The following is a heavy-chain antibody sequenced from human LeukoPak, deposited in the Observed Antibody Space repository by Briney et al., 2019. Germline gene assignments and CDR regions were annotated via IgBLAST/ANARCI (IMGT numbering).Heavy chain of an antibody. CDR2: IYSSGST. D-gene: IGHD3-22*01. J-gene: IGHJ4*02. Sequence: PSETLSLTCTVSGGSISSGSYYWSWIRQPAGKGLEWIGRIYSSGSTNYNPSLKSRVTISLDTSKNQFSLKLSSVTAADTAVYYCARRGSSGYYVGYWGQGTLVTVSS. CDR3: ARRGSSGYYVGY. CDR1: GGSISSGSYY. V-gene: IGHV4-61*02.